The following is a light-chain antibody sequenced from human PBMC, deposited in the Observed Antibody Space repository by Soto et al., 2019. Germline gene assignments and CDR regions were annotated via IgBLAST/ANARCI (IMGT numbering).Light chain of an antibody. CDR3: SSYTTGNTLYV. CDR1: SNDIGAYKY. Sequence: QSALTQPASVSGSPGQSITISCTGSSNDIGAYKYVSWYQQYPGKAPKLIIFEVSNRPSGVSNRFSGSKSGNKASLTIAGLQAEDEADYHCSSYTTGNTLYVFGGGTQLTVL. J-gene: IGLJ7*01. V-gene: IGLV2-14*01. CDR2: EVS.